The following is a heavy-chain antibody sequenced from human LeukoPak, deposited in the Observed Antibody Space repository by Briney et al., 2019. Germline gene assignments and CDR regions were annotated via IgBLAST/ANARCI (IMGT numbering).Heavy chain of an antibody. CDR2: ISSSSSYI. Sequence: GGSLRLSCAASGFTFSSYSMNWVRQAPGKGLEWGSSISSSSSYIYYADSVKGRFTISRDNAKNSLYLQMNSLRAEDTAVYYCARDRGIGSSSWYPLDYWGQGTLVTVSS. J-gene: IGHJ4*02. D-gene: IGHD6-13*01. CDR1: GFTFSSYS. V-gene: IGHV3-21*01. CDR3: ARDRGIGSSSWYPLDY.